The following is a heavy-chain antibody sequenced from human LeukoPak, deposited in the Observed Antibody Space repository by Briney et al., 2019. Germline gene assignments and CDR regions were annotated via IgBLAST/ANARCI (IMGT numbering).Heavy chain of an antibody. CDR1: GFTFSSYG. D-gene: IGHD2-2*01. CDR2: IRYDGSNK. Sequence: GGSLRLSCTASGFTFSSYGMHWVRQAPGKGLEWVAFIRYDGSNKYYADSVKGRFTISRDNSKNTLYLQMSSLRAEDTAVYYVVPAAKGAEYFQHWGQGTLVTVSS. V-gene: IGHV3-30*02. J-gene: IGHJ1*01. CDR3: VPAAKGAEYFQH.